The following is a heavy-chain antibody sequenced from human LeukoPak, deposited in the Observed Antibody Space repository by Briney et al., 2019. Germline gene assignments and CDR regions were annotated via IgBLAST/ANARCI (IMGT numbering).Heavy chain of an antibody. V-gene: IGHV3-48*03. J-gene: IGHJ5*02. CDR2: ISSSGSTI. CDR1: GFTFSSYE. D-gene: IGHD3-10*01. CDR3: AREGYYGSGSHPWFDP. Sequence: GGSLRLSCAASGFTFSSYEMNWVRQAPGKGLEWVSYISSSGSTIYYADSVKARFTISRDNAKNSLYLQMNSLRAEDTAVYYCAREGYYGSGSHPWFDPWGQGTLVTVSS.